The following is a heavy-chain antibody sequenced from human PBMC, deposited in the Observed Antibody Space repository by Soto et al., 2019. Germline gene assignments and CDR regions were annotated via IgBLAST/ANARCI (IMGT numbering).Heavy chain of an antibody. V-gene: IGHV3-33*01. J-gene: IGHJ1*01. D-gene: IGHD1-1*01. CDR1: GFNFGLYG. Sequence: TGWSLRLSCSTSGFNFGLYGMHWVRQAPGKGLEWVAVIWHDGSNKYYAESVKGRFYISRDNSKNMLYMEMTNLRVDDTGIYHRLAIKRADDFWGQGNPVTVSS. CDR2: IWHDGSNK. CDR3: LAIKRADDF.